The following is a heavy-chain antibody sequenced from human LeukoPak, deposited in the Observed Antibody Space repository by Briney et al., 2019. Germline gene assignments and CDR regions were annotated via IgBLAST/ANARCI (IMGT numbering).Heavy chain of an antibody. D-gene: IGHD3-16*01. V-gene: IGHV1-69*13. CDR1: GGTFSSYA. J-gene: IGHJ4*02. Sequence: SVKVSCKASGGTFSSYAISWVRQAPGQGLEWMGGIIPIFGTANYAQKFQGRVTITADESTSTAYMELSSLRSEDTAVYYCARGVSLRAYYFDYWGQGTLVTVSS. CDR2: IIPIFGTA. CDR3: ARGVSLRAYYFDY.